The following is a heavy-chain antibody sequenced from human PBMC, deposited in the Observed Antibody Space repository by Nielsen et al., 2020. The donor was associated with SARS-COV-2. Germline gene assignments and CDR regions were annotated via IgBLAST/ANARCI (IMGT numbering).Heavy chain of an antibody. CDR3: ARRPLIAVAGTDY. V-gene: IGHV4-34*01. D-gene: IGHD6-19*01. J-gene: IGHJ4*02. CDR2: INHSGST. Sequence: SETLSLTCAVYGGSFSGYYWSWIRQPPGKGLEWIGEINHSGSTNYNPSLKSRVTISVDTSKNQFSLKLSSVTAADTAVYYCARRPLIAVAGTDYWGQGTLVTVSS. CDR1: GGSFSGYY.